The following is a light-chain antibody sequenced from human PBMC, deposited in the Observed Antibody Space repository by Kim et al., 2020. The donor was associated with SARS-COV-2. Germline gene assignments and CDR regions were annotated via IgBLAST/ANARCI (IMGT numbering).Light chain of an antibody. CDR1: NLRSYY. J-gene: IGLJ2*01. V-gene: IGLV3-19*01. CDR3: NSRDSSGSVV. CDR2: GKN. Sequence: VALGQTVRITCQGDNLRSYYASWYQQKPGQAPVLVIYGKNNRPSGIPDRFSGSSSGNTASLTITGAQAEDEADYYCNSRDSSGSVVFGGGTQLTVL.